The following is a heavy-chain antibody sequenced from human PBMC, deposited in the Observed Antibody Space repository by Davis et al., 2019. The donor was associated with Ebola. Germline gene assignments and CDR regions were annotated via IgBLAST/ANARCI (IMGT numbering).Heavy chain of an antibody. J-gene: IGHJ1*01. CDR3: ARDFTYCTSGVCPTEYFQH. CDR1: GFTFRSYA. V-gene: IGHV3-30-3*01. Sequence: GESLKISCAASGFTFRSYAMHWVRQAPGKGLEWVALISYDGSNKYYADSVKGRFTISRDNSKHTLYLQMNSLRAEDTAVYYCARDFTYCTSGVCPTEYFQHWGQGTLVTVSS. D-gene: IGHD2-8*01. CDR2: ISYDGSNK.